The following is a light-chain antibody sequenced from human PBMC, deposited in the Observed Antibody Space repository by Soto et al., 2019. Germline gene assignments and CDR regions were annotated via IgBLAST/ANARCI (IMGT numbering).Light chain of an antibody. Sequence: DIQVTQSPSSLSAFVGDRVTITCRASRSIGNYLNWYQQKPGKAPKLLIYSTSSLHSGVPSRFNGSGSGTDVTLTLSSLQPEDFATYFCQQSLSSPPTFGGGTKVEI. J-gene: IGKJ4*01. CDR1: RSIGNY. CDR2: STS. V-gene: IGKV1-39*01. CDR3: QQSLSSPPT.